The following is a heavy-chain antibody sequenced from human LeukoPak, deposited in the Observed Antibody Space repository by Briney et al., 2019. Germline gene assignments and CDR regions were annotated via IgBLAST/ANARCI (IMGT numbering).Heavy chain of an antibody. V-gene: IGHV5-51*01. CDR3: VRPVNYGDHGDY. D-gene: IGHD4-17*01. J-gene: IGHJ4*02. CDR1: GYSFSSYW. Sequence: GESLKISCKGSGYSFSSYWIGWVRPMPGKGPEWMGIIYPGDSDTRYSPSFQGQVTISADKSISTAYLQWSSLRASDTAMYYCVRPVNYGDHGDYWGQGTLVTVSS. CDR2: IYPGDSDT.